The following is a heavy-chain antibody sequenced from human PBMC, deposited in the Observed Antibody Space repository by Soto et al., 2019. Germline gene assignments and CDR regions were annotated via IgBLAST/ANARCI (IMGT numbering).Heavy chain of an antibody. Sequence: PGESLKISCKGSGYSFTSYWIGWVRQMPGKGLEWMGIIYPGDSDTRYSPSFQGQVTISADKSISTAYLQWSSLKASDTAMYYCARSRVPAAILGLTGMDVWGQGTTVTVSS. CDR3: ARSRVPAAILGLTGMDV. CDR2: IYPGDSDT. D-gene: IGHD2-2*01. J-gene: IGHJ6*02. CDR1: GYSFTSYW. V-gene: IGHV5-51*01.